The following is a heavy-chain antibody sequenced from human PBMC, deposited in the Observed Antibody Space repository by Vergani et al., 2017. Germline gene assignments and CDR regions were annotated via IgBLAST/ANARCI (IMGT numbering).Heavy chain of an antibody. CDR3: AREDISLTVEGANYMDI. J-gene: IGHJ6*03. Sequence: QVQLHQSGPGLVKPSQTLSLTCAISGDSVSNKSAGWNWIRQSPSRGLEWLGRTYFMYKWYNDYAASVKSRMTINSDPSKNLFSLQLQTVTPEDAAVYYCAREDISLTVEGANYMDIWGKGTTVTVSS. CDR1: GDSVSNKSAG. D-gene: IGHD3-22*01. V-gene: IGHV6-1*01. CDR2: TYFMYKWYN.